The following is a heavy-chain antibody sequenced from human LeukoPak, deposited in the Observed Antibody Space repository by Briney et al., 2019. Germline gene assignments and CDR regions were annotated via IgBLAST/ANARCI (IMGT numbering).Heavy chain of an antibody. CDR1: GFTFSSYA. J-gene: IGHJ4*02. Sequence: GGSLRLSCAVSGFTFSSYAMSWVRQPPGKGLEWVSAISGSGGSTYYADSVKGRFTISRDNSKNTLYLQMNSLRAEDTAVYYCASPGNYGDYGRFDYWGQGTLVTVSS. V-gene: IGHV3-23*01. D-gene: IGHD4-17*01. CDR3: ASPGNYGDYGRFDY. CDR2: ISGSGGST.